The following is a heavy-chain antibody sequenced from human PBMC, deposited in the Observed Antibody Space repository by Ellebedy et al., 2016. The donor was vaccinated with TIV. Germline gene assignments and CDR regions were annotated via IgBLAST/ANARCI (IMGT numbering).Heavy chain of an antibody. Sequence: GESLKTSXTAPGFTFKSHIINCVRQAPGKGLEWVSSISSSSSNIYYADSVTGRFTISRDNAKNSVYLQMNNLRADDTALYYCARGHYYGMDVWGQGTTVTVSS. CDR3: ARGHYYGMDV. CDR2: ISSSSSNI. J-gene: IGHJ6*02. CDR1: GFTFKSHI. V-gene: IGHV3-21*01.